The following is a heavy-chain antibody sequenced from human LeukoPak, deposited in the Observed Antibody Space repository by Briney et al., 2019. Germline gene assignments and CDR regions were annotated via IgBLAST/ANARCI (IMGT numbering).Heavy chain of an antibody. CDR2: LYYGGST. D-gene: IGHD6-19*01. J-gene: IGHJ4*02. Sequence: SSETLSLTCTVSVGSIGRSSSYWGWIRQPPGKGLEWIGSLYYGGSTYYNPSLKSRVTISVDTSENLFSLRLTSVTAADTAVYYCATRLAVAAYYFDYWGQGTLVTVSS. CDR3: ATRLAVAAYYFDY. V-gene: IGHV4-39*02. CDR1: VGSIGRSSSY.